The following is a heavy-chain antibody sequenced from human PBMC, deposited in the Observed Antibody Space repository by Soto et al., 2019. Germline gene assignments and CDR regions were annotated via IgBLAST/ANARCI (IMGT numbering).Heavy chain of an antibody. J-gene: IGHJ6*02. CDR3: ARDLGYYGSGSYGMDV. V-gene: IGHV3-21*01. CDR2: ISSSSSYI. D-gene: IGHD3-10*01. Sequence: GSLRLSCAASGFTFSSYSMNWVRQAPGKGLEWVSSISSSSSYIYYADSVKGRFTISRDNAKNSLYLQMNSLRAEDTAVYYCARDLGYYGSGSYGMDVWGQGTTVS. CDR1: GFTFSSYS.